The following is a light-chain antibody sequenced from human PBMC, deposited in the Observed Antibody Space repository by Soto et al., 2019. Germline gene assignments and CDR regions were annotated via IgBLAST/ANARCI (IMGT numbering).Light chain of an antibody. J-gene: IGKJ4*01. CDR2: DAS. V-gene: IGKV3-11*01. CDR1: ENINTY. CDR3: QQRRNWPIT. Sequence: EIVLTQSPATLSLSPGERATLSCRASENINTYLAWYQQKPGQVPKLLMYDASNRATGIPARFSGSGSGTAFTLTISSLEPEGFAVYYGQQRRNWPITFGGGTKVEIK.